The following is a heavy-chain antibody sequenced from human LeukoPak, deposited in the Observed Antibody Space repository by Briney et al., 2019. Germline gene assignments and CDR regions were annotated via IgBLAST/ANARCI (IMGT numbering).Heavy chain of an antibody. J-gene: IGHJ4*02. Sequence: SETLSLTCTVSGGSISSSSYYWGWIRQPPGKGLEWIGSIYYSGSTYYNPSLKSRVTISVDTSKNQFSLKLSSVTAADTAVYYCARDPLGFGEFDYWGQGTLVTVSS. D-gene: IGHD3-10*01. CDR3: ARDPLGFGEFDY. CDR1: GGSISSSSYY. CDR2: IYYSGST. V-gene: IGHV4-39*07.